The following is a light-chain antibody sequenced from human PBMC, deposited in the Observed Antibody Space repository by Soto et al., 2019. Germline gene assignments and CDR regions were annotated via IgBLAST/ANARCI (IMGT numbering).Light chain of an antibody. J-gene: IGKJ1*01. V-gene: IGKV3-20*01. CDR1: QSINNNY. Sequence: EIVLTQSPGTLSLSPGERATLSCRASQSINNNYLAWYQHKPGQAPRLLIYAATSRATGIPDRLSGSGSGTDFTLTITRLEPEDFAVYYCQQYGSSWTFGQGTKVEIK. CDR3: QQYGSSWT. CDR2: AAT.